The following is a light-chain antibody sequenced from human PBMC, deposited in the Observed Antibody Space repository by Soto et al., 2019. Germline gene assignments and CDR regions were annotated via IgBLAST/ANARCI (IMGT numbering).Light chain of an antibody. CDR3: QQYGCSLST. Sequence: QYTATLSVSPGESATLSCWASQSVGSSYLGWHQQKPGQSPRLLIYGTSNRATGIPDRFSGSGSGTDFTLTIFRLEAEDCVLYYCQQYGCSLSTFGQGTK. J-gene: IGKJ1*01. V-gene: IGKV3-20*01. CDR1: QSVGSSY. CDR2: GTS.